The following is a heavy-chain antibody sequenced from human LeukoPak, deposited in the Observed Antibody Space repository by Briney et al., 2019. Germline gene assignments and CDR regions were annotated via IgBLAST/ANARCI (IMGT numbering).Heavy chain of an antibody. J-gene: IGHJ4*02. CDR3: ARYSSGWYYFDY. Sequence: ASVKVSCKASGYTFTGYYMHWVRQAPGQGLEWMGWINPNSGGTNYAQKFQGRVTMTRDTSISTACMELSRLRSDDTAVYYCARYSSGWYYFDYWGQGTLVTVSS. V-gene: IGHV1-2*02. CDR2: INPNSGGT. CDR1: GYTFTGYY. D-gene: IGHD6-19*01.